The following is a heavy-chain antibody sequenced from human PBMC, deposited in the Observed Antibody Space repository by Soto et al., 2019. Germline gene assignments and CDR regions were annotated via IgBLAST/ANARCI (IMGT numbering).Heavy chain of an antibody. CDR1: GFTFRNYA. V-gene: IGHV3-23*01. CDR3: AHDAYYDRSVYYSALDI. D-gene: IGHD3-22*01. CDR2: INNSGGST. Sequence: PGGSLRLSCAASGFTFRNYAMSWVRQAPGKGLEWVSGINNSGGSTYFADSVKGRFTISRDNSKNTLYLQRNSLRAEDTAIYYCAHDAYYDRSVYYSALDIWAQRTLVTVSS. J-gene: IGHJ4*02.